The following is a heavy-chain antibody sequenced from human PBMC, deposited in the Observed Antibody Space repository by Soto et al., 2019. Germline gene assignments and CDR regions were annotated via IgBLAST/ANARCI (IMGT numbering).Heavy chain of an antibody. J-gene: IGHJ6*02. CDR2: IKQDGSEK. V-gene: IGHV3-7*01. CDR1: GLVFSSFW. CDR3: ARGHKGLEV. Sequence: WSLRLSCEASGLVFSSFWMSWVRQAPGKGLEWVAYIKQDGSEKYYVDSVKGRFTISRDNPKSSLYLQMNNLRAEDTAVYYCARGHKGLEVWGQGTTVTVSS.